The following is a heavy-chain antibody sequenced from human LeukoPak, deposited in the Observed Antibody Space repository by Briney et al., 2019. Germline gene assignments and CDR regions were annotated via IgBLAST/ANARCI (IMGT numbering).Heavy chain of an antibody. V-gene: IGHV4-59*01. J-gene: IGHJ6*02. CDR2: IYYSGST. Sequence: SETLSLTCTVSGGSISSYYWSWIRQPPGKGLEWMGYIYYSGSTNYNHSLQSRVTISIDTSTSQFSLKLRSVPAADTAVYYCARARFGQYGSGTAKPKNYYYYYGMDVWGQGTTVTVSS. D-gene: IGHD3-10*01. CDR3: ARARFGQYGSGTAKPKNYYYYYGMDV. CDR1: GGSISSYY.